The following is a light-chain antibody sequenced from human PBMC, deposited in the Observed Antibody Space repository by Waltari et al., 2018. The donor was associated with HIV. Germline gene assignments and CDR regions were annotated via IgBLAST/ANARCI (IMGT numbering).Light chain of an antibody. J-gene: IGLJ3*02. V-gene: IGLV1-47*01. CDR3: AAWDDILSGWV. CDR1: SANVGNT. Sequence: QSVLTQPPSASGTPGQRVTISCSGSSANVGNTVYWYQQLPGTAPKVLIYRDNQRPSGVPDRFSGSRSGTSASLDVSGLRSEDEANYFCAAWDDILSGWVFGGGTKLTVL. CDR2: RDN.